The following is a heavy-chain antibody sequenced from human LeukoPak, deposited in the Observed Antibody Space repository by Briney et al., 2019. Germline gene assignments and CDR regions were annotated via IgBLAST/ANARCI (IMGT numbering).Heavy chain of an antibody. D-gene: IGHD1-26*01. CDR2: FYTSGST. CDR1: GSTISSYY. CDR3: ARSIVGATTGFDH. J-gene: IGHJ4*02. Sequence: VKPSETLSLTCTVSGSTISSYYWSWIRQPAGKGLEWIGRFYTSGSTNYNPPLKSRATMSVDTSKNQFSLTLSSVTAADTAVYYCARSIVGATTGFDHWGLGTLVTVSS. V-gene: IGHV4-4*07.